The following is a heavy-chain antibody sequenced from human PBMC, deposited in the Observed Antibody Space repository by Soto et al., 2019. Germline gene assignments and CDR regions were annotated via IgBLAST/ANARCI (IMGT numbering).Heavy chain of an antibody. Sequence: EVQLVESGGGLVQSGGSLRLSCAASGFTFSNYYMNWVRQAPGKGLEWVANIEPDGSEKYHVDSVKGRLSISRDNYKNWLYLKKTSLTAADTAVYYCAREYAPGWNYRPYWCQGILVTVSS. CDR1: GFTFSNYY. CDR2: IEPDGSEK. CDR3: AREYAPGWNYRPY. V-gene: IGHV3-7*04. D-gene: IGHD3-16*02. J-gene: IGHJ4*02.